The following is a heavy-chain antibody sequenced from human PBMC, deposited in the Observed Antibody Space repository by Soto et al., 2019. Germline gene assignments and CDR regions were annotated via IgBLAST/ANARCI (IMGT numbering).Heavy chain of an antibody. CDR2: IYSGGNT. Sequence: QMQLQESGPGLVKPSETLSLTCSVSGGSVSSASYYWSWIRQPPGTGLEWIAYIYSGGNTNYNPSLKSRLTLSVDTSKNQFSLKLTSVTAADTAVYYCARQSRGDGYKRSPWGQGTLVTVSS. V-gene: IGHV4-61*01. CDR1: GGSVSSASYY. J-gene: IGHJ5*02. CDR3: ARQSRGDGYKRSP. D-gene: IGHD5-18*01.